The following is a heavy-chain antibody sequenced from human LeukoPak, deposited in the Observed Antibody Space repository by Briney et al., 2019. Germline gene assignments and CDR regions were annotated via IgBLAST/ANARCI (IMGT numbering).Heavy chain of an antibody. V-gene: IGHV3-21*01. CDR3: ARDAGYYVHDL. CDR2: ISSSSSYI. D-gene: IGHD3-10*02. J-gene: IGHJ5*02. CDR1: GFTLSSYS. Sequence: GGSLRLSCAASGFTLSSYSMNWVRQAPGKGLEWVSSISSSSSYIYYADSVKGRFTISRDNAKNSLYLQMNSLRAEDTAVYYCARDAGYYVHDLWGQGTLVTVSS.